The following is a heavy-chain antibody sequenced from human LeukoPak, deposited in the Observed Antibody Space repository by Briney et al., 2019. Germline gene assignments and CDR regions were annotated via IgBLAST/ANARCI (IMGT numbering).Heavy chain of an antibody. J-gene: IGHJ3*02. CDR1: GFTFSSYS. CDR3: ARDSDCSGGSCYSGDDAFDI. D-gene: IGHD2-15*01. V-gene: IGHV3-21*01. CDR2: ISSSSSYI. Sequence: GGSLRLSCAASGFTFSSYSMNWVRQAPGKGLEWVSSISSSSSYIYYADSVKGRFTISRDNAKNSLYLQMNSLRAEDTAVYYCARDSDCSGGSCYSGDDAFDIWGQGTMVTVSS.